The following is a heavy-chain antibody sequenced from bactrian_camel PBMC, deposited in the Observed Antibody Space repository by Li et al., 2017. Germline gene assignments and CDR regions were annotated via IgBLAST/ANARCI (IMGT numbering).Heavy chain of an antibody. V-gene: IGHV3S53*01. CDR2: IDRDDST. CDR1: GNRITRGS. Sequence: HVQLVESGGGSVQAGGSLRLSCSSSIGNRITRGSMAWFRQAPGREREGVATIDRDDSTTYAESVKGRFTISRVYAKNKNMLYLQMNSLKPEDTAMYYCAVKGGPWNCAARFVAGFGYYGQGTQVTVS. D-gene: IGHD1*01. J-gene: IGHJ4*01.